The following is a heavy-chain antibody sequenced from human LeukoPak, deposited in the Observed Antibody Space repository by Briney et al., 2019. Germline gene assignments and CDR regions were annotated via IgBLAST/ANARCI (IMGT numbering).Heavy chain of an antibody. Sequence: ASVKVSCKASGGTFSSYAISWVRQAPGQGLEWMGGIIPIFGTANYAQKFQGRVTITADESTSTAYMELSSLRSEDTAVYYCATKGSYSNYTIDYYYYYYMDVWGKGTTVTVSS. CDR3: ATKGSYSNYTIDYYYYYYMDV. V-gene: IGHV1-69*13. CDR1: GGTFSSYA. CDR2: IIPIFGTA. D-gene: IGHD4-11*01. J-gene: IGHJ6*03.